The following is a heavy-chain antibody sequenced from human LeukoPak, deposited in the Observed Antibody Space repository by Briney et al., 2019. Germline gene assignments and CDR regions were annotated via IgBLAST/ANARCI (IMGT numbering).Heavy chain of an antibody. J-gene: IGHJ4*02. Sequence: PGGSLRLSCAASGFTFSTYWMTWVRQGPGKGLEWVASLNEDGSEKYYVDSVKGRFTISRDNAQKSLYLEMKSLSAKDTAVYYCARAVTSTEGYWGQGTLVTVSS. V-gene: IGHV3-7*03. CDR2: LNEDGSEK. CDR1: GFTFSTYW. CDR3: ARAVTSTEGY.